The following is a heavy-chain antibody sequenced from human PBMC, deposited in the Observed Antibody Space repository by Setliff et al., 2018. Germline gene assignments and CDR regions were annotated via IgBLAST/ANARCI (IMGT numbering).Heavy chain of an antibody. CDR2: IYHSGSA. CDR1: GDSISSGDYF. D-gene: IGHD1-26*01. V-gene: IGHV4-30-4*08. CDR3: AREVGTSTSSDAFDV. Sequence: SETLPLTCTVSGDSISSGDYFWSWIRQPPGKGLEWIAYIYHSGSAYYNPSLKSRVTMSVDTSKNQFSLHLTSVTAADTAVYYCAREVGTSTSSDAFDVWGQGMMVIVSS. J-gene: IGHJ3*01.